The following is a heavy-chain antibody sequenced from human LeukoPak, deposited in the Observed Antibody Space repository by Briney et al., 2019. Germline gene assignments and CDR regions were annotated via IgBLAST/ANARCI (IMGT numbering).Heavy chain of an antibody. D-gene: IGHD5-18*01. CDR2: IRYDGGNT. Sequence: PGGSLRLSCAASGFIFSNYAMQWVRQAPGMGLEWVAFIRYDGGNTYYADSVKGRFTISRDNAKNSLYLQMNSLRAEDTAVYYCATWNTVMVSSVHDYWGQGTLVTVSS. CDR1: GFIFSNYA. J-gene: IGHJ4*02. CDR3: ATWNTVMVSSVHDY. V-gene: IGHV3-30*02.